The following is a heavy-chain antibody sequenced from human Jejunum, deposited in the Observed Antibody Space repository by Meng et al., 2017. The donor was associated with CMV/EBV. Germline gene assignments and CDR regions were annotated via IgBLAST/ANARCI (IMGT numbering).Heavy chain of an antibody. CDR1: FTFRTYS. D-gene: IGHD2-2*01. CDR2: ISSASSHI. V-gene: IGHV3-21*01. Sequence: FTFRTYSMTWVRQGPGKGLEWVSSISSASSHIYYADSVKGRFTISRDNAKNSLYLQMNSLRAEDTAVYYCARDAGGVVVPAAPDYWGQGTRVTVSS. J-gene: IGHJ4*02. CDR3: ARDAGGVVVPAAPDY.